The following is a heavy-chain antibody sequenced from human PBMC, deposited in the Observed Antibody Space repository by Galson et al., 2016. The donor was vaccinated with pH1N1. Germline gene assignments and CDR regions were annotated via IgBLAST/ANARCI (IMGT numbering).Heavy chain of an antibody. V-gene: IGHV3-9*01. CDR2: ISWNSGSI. CDR1: GFTFDDYA. D-gene: IGHD2-8*01. Sequence: SLRLSCAASGFTFDDYAMYWVRQAPGKGLEWVSGISWNSGSIGYADSVKGRFTISRDNARNSLYLQMNSLRVEDTALYYCARVSRIVLMAPMAVWGQGTTVTVSS. CDR3: ARVSRIVLMAPMAV. J-gene: IGHJ6*02.